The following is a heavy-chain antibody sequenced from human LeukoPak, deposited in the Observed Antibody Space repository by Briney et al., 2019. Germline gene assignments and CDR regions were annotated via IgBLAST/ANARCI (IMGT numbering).Heavy chain of an antibody. CDR3: ARDVSWETSYFDY. J-gene: IGHJ4*02. D-gene: IGHD1-26*01. Sequence: RPGGSLRLSCIASGFTFDDHGMSWVRQAPGKGLEWVSNINWNGGSTGYVDSVKGRFTISRDNGKNSLYLQMNSLRVEDTAFYYCARDVSWETSYFDYWGQGILVTISS. V-gene: IGHV3-20*04. CDR2: INWNGGST. CDR1: GFTFDDHG.